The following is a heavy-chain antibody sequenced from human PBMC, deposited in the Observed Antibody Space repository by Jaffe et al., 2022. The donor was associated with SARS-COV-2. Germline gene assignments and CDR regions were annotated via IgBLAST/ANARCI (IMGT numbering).Heavy chain of an antibody. Sequence: EVQLVESGGGLVQPGGSLRLSCAASGFTFSSYSMNWVRQAPGKGLEWVSYISSSSSTIYYADSVKGRFTISRDNAKNSLYLQMNSLRDEDTAVYYCARDFYGSGSTNWFDPWGQGTLVTVSS. CDR1: GFTFSSYS. J-gene: IGHJ5*02. CDR2: ISSSSSTI. D-gene: IGHD3-10*01. V-gene: IGHV3-48*02. CDR3: ARDFYGSGSTNWFDP.